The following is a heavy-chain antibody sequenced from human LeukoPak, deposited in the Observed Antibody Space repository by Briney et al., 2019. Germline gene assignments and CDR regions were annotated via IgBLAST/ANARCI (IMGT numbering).Heavy chain of an antibody. D-gene: IGHD6-13*01. Sequence: PGGSLRLSCGASGFTFDDYWMSWVRQAPGQGLEWVANINQDGSEKYYLDSAKGRFTISRDNARNSLYLQMNSLRAEDTAVYYCARDQGAAAGRFDPWGQGTLVTVSS. CDR2: INQDGSEK. CDR1: GFTFDDYW. V-gene: IGHV3-7*01. CDR3: ARDQGAAAGRFDP. J-gene: IGHJ5*02.